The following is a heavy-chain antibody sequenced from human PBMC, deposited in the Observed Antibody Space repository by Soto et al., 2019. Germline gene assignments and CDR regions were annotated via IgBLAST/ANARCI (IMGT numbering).Heavy chain of an antibody. CDR2: IYYSGST. J-gene: IGHJ6*02. V-gene: IGHV4-31*03. Sequence: SETLSLTCTVSVGSISSGGYYWSWIRQHPGKGLEWIGYIYYSGSTYYNPSLKSRVTISVDTSKNQFSLKLSSVTAADTAVYYCARSLFWSGYSYYYYYGMDVWGQGTTVTVSS. D-gene: IGHD3-3*01. CDR1: VGSISSGGYY. CDR3: ARSLFWSGYSYYYYYGMDV.